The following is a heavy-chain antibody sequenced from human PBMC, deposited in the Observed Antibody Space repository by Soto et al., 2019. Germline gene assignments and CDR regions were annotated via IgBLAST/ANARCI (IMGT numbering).Heavy chain of an antibody. D-gene: IGHD4-17*01. CDR2: INPAKGNT. V-gene: IGHV1-3*01. J-gene: IGHJ3*02. CDR3: ARGTFATVTTLPSI. Sequence: GASVKVSCKASGYTFTSYTLHWVRQAPGQRPEWMGWINPAKGNTKYSEKFHDRVSITSDTSATTAFLGLSGLTSEDTALYFCARGTFATVTTLPSIWVQGRLVTVSS. CDR1: GYTFTSYT.